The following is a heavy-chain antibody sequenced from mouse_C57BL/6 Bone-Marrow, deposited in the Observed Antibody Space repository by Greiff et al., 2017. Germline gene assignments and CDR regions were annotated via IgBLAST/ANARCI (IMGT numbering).Heavy chain of an antibody. D-gene: IGHD1-1*01. CDR1: GYTFTSYW. Sequence: QVQLQQPGAELVKPGASVKMSCKASGYTFTSYWITWVKQRPGQGLEWIGDISPGSGSTNYNEKFKSKATLTVDTSSSTAYMQLSSLTSEDSAVYYCARFYYGSSYGFAYWGQGTLVTVSA. V-gene: IGHV1-55*01. CDR3: ARFYYGSSYGFAY. J-gene: IGHJ3*01. CDR2: ISPGSGST.